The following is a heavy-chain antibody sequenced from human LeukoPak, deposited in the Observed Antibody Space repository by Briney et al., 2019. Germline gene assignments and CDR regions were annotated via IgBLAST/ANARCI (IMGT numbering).Heavy chain of an antibody. CDR2: ISSSSSYI. D-gene: IGHD5-24*01. J-gene: IGHJ4*02. CDR1: GFTFRSYS. Sequence: GGSLRLSCAASGFTFRSYSMNWVRQAPGKGLEWVPSISSSSSYIYYADSLKGRFTISRDNAKNSLYLQMNSLRAEDTAVYYCARVPDGYNSGYFDYWGQGTLVTVSS. V-gene: IGHV3-21*01. CDR3: ARVPDGYNSGYFDY.